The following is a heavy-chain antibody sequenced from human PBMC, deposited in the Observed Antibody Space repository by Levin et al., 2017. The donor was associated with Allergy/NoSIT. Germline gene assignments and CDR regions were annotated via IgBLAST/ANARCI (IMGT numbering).Heavy chain of an antibody. CDR1: GGSISSYY. CDR2: VYYTGST. CDR3: ARDRVIVGSTNYFYGMDV. D-gene: IGHD1-26*01. Sequence: KTSETLSLTCTVSGGSISSYYWSWIRQPPGKGLEWIGYVYYTGSTKYNPSLKSRVTISVDTSKNQFSLRLSSVTAADTAVYYCARDRVIVGSTNYFYGMDVWGQGTTVTVSS. V-gene: IGHV4-59*13. J-gene: IGHJ6*02.